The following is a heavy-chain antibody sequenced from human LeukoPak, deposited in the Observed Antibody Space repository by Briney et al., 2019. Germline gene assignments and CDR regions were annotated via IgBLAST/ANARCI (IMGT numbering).Heavy chain of an antibody. CDR1: GFSVSNNY. D-gene: IGHD6-13*01. J-gene: IGHJ4*02. Sequence: GGSLRLSCATSGFSVSNNYMSWVRQAPGKGLEWVSVISSAGDTYYADSVKGRFSISRDTSKDTVFLEMNNLRAEDTAVYYCARVGYGSSWGERYYFDHWGQGAQVTVSS. CDR3: ARVGYGSSWGERYYFDH. CDR2: ISSAGDT. V-gene: IGHV3-66*01.